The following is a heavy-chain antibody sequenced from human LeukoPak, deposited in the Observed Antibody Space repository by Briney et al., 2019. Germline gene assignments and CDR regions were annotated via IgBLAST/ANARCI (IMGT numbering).Heavy chain of an antibody. D-gene: IGHD3-9*01. J-gene: IGHJ6*04. V-gene: IGHV1-69*06. Sequence: AASVKVCCKASGGTFSSYAISWVRQAPGQGLEWMGGIIPIFGTANYAQKFQGRATITADKSTSTAYMELSSLRSENTAVYYCARDGLYDTPPVWGKGTTVTVSS. CDR3: ARDGLYDTPPV. CDR2: IIPIFGTA. CDR1: GGTFSSYA.